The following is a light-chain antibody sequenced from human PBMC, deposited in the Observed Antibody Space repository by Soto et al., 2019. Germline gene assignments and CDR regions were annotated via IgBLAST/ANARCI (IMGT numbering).Light chain of an antibody. CDR3: QSYDSSLSGSI. CDR2: SNN. Sequence: QSVLTQPASVSGAPGQRVTISCTGPSSNIGSIYDVPWYQHLPGTAPKLLIYSNNNRPSGVPDRFSGSKSGTSASLAITGLQAEDEADDYCQSYDSSLSGSIFGGGTKLTVL. V-gene: IGLV1-40*01. CDR1: SSNIGSIYD. J-gene: IGLJ2*01.